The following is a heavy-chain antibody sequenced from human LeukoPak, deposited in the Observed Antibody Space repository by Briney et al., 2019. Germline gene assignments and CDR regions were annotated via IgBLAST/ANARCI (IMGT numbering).Heavy chain of an antibody. CDR3: ARGGIAVAGTSAPEDWYFDL. CDR1: GYTFTSYY. J-gene: IGHJ2*01. D-gene: IGHD6-19*01. V-gene: IGHV1-46*01. CDR2: INPSGGST. Sequence: ASVKVSCKASGYTFTSYYMHWVRQAPGQGLEWMGIINPSGGSTSYALKFQGRVTMTRDTSTSTVYMELSSLRSEDTAVYYCARGGIAVAGTSAPEDWYFDLWGRGTLVTVSS.